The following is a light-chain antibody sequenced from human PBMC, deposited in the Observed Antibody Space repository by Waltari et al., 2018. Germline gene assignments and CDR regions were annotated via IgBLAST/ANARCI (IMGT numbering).Light chain of an antibody. Sequence: QSALTQPASVSGSPGQSITISCTGTSSDVGAYNYVSWYQQHPGRAPKLMIYEVSKRPSGVSNRFPCSKSGNTASLTISGLQAEDEADYYCNSYTSSSTLVFGGGTKLTVL. V-gene: IGLV2-14*01. J-gene: IGLJ2*01. CDR1: SSDVGAYNY. CDR2: EVS. CDR3: NSYTSSSTLV.